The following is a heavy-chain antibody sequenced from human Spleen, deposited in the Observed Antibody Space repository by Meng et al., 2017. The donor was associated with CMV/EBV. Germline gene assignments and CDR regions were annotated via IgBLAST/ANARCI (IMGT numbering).Heavy chain of an antibody. CDR3: ARGGPINWFDP. V-gene: IGHV4-61*01. Sequence: GSLRLSCTVSDGSVTSGSYYWSWIRQPPGKGLEWIGYVYYSGSTNYNPSLKSRVTISVDTSKNQFSLKLSSVTAADTAVYYCARGGPINWFDPWGQGTLVTVSS. CDR2: VYYSGST. J-gene: IGHJ5*02. CDR1: DGSVTSGSYY.